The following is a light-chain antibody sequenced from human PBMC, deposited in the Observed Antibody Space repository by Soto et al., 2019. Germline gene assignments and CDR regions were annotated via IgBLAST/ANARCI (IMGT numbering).Light chain of an antibody. CDR2: GAS. CDR3: HQYGSSPRT. V-gene: IGKV3-20*01. Sequence: EIVLTQSPGTLSLSPVERATLSCRASQSVSSSYLAWYQQKPVQAPRLLIYGASSRATGIPDRFSGSGSGTDFTLTISRLGPEDFTVYYCHQYGSSPRTFGQGTKVDIK. J-gene: IGKJ1*01. CDR1: QSVSSSY.